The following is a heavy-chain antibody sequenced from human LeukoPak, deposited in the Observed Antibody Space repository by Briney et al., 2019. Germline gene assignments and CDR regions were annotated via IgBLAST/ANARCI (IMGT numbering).Heavy chain of an antibody. Sequence: ASVKVSCKASGYTFTSYDINWVRQATGQGLEWMGGIIPIFGTANYAQKFQGRVTITADESTSTAYMELSSLRSEDTAVYYCAALGIAARPDEGYYYYYMDVWGKGTTVTVSS. D-gene: IGHD6-6*01. CDR2: IIPIFGTA. V-gene: IGHV1-69*13. J-gene: IGHJ6*03. CDR1: GYTFTSYD. CDR3: AALGIAARPDEGYYYYYMDV.